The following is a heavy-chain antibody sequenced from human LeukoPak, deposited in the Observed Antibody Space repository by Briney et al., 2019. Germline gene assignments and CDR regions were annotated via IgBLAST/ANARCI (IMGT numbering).Heavy chain of an antibody. D-gene: IGHD3-3*01. CDR1: GGSFSGYY. V-gene: IGHV4-34*01. Sequence: SETLSLTCAVYGGSFSGYYWSWIRQPPGKGLEWIGEINHSGSTYYNPSLKSRVTISVDRSKNQFSLKLTSVTAADTAVYYCARLITIFGVVDHWGQGTLVTVSS. CDR3: ARLITIFGVVDH. CDR2: INHSGST. J-gene: IGHJ4*02.